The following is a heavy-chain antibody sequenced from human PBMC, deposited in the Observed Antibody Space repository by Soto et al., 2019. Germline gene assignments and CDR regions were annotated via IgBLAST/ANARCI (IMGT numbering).Heavy chain of an antibody. CDR1: GGSFSGYY. D-gene: IGHD2-2*01. Sequence: PSETLSLTCAVYGGSFSGYYWSWIRQPPGKGLEWIGEINHSGNTNYNPSLNSRVTLSVDTSKNQFSLKLTSVTAADTAVYYCARHAPGGPFDYWGQGTLVTVSS. CDR3: ARHAPGGPFDY. V-gene: IGHV4-34*01. J-gene: IGHJ4*02. CDR2: INHSGNT.